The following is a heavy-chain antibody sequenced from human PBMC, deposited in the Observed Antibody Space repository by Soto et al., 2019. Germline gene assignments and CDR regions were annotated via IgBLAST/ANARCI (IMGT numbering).Heavy chain of an antibody. V-gene: IGHV1-69*01. CDR2: IITFFGAA. D-gene: IGHD1-1*01. J-gene: IGHJ6*02. Sequence: QVQLVQSGAEVRKPGSSVRVACKASGDKFSTYAINWVRQVPGQGLEWLGGIITFFGAAMYAQKFQGRVTITADESATTAYMELSSLRSEDTAVYYCARGGKERFRGSGMDVWGQGTTVTGSS. CDR3: ARGGKERFRGSGMDV. CDR1: GDKFSTYA.